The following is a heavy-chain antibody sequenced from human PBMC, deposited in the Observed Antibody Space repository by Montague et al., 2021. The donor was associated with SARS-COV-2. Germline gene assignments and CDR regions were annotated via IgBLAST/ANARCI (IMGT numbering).Heavy chain of an antibody. CDR3: ARRGVVPAGMEYYYYGMDV. J-gene: IGHJ6*02. D-gene: IGHD2-2*01. CDR1: GGSISSYY. CDR2: IYYSGST. Sequence: SETLSLTCTVSGGSISSYYWSWIRQPPGKGLEWIGYIYYSGSTNYNPSLKSRVTISVDTSKNQFSLKLSPVTAADTAVYYCARRGVVPAGMEYYYYGMDVWGQGTTVTVSS. V-gene: IGHV4-59*08.